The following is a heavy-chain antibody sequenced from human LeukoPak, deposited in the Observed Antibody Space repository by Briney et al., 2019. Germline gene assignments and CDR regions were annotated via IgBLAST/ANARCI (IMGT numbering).Heavy chain of an antibody. D-gene: IGHD6-13*01. Sequence: PSETLSLTCTVYGGSFSGYYWSWLRQPPGKGLEWIGEINHSGSTNYNPSLKSRVTISVDTSKNQFSLKLSSVTAADTAVYYCARRTSSWYSPFDYWGQGTLVSVSS. V-gene: IGHV4-34*01. CDR3: ARRTSSWYSPFDY. CDR1: GGSFSGYY. CDR2: INHSGST. J-gene: IGHJ4*02.